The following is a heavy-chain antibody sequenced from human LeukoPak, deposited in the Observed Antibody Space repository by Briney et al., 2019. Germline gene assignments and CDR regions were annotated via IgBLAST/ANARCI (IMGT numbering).Heavy chain of an antibody. D-gene: IGHD5-18*01. CDR1: GYSISSGYY. CDR3: ARDFVDTAMVTANNY. Sequence: SETLSLTCTVSGYSISSGYYWGWIRQPPGKGLEWIGSIYHSGSTYYNPSLKSRVTISVDTSKNQFSLKLSSVTAADTAVYYCARDFVDTAMVTANNYWGQGTLVTVSS. J-gene: IGHJ4*02. CDR2: IYHSGST. V-gene: IGHV4-38-2*02.